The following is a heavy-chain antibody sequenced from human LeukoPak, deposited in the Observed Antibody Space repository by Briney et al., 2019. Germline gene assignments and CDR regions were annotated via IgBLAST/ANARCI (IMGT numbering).Heavy chain of an antibody. V-gene: IGHV4-30-4*07. Sequence: SETLSLTCAVSGGSISSGDYSWSWIRQPPGKGLEWIGYMYYSGSTYSNLSLKSRVTISVDTSKNQFSLNLSSVTAADTAVYYCARGLIVGATWGENSNCFDPWGQGTLVTVSS. CDR1: GGSISSGDYS. J-gene: IGHJ5*02. CDR2: MYYSGST. D-gene: IGHD1-26*01. CDR3: ARGLIVGATWGENSNCFDP.